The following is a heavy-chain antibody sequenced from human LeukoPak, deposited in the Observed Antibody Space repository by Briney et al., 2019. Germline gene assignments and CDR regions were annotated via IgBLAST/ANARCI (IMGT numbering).Heavy chain of an antibody. CDR1: GFTFSSYW. Sequence: PGGSLRLSCAASGFTFSSYWMHWVRQAPGKGLVWVSRINSDGSSTSYADSVKGRFTISRDNAKNTLYLQMNSLRAEDTAVYYCARVGGGSYLYYYYYYMDVWGKGTTVTVSS. D-gene: IGHD1-26*01. V-gene: IGHV3-74*01. CDR2: INSDGSST. J-gene: IGHJ6*03. CDR3: ARVGGGSYLYYYYYYMDV.